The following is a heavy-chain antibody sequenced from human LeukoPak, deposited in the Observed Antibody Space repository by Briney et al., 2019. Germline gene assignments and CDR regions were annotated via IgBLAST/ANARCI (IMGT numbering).Heavy chain of an antibody. V-gene: IGHV4-34*01. Sequence: SETLSLTCAVYGGSFSGYYWTWIRQPPGKGLEWIGQITESGDTNYNPSLKSRVTISADTSKNQFSLKLSSVTAADTAVYYCARVGYSSSGNYYNDRGAFDYWGQGTLVTVSS. CDR3: ARVGYSSSGNYYNDRGAFDY. J-gene: IGHJ4*02. CDR2: ITESGDT. D-gene: IGHD3-10*01. CDR1: GGSFSGYY.